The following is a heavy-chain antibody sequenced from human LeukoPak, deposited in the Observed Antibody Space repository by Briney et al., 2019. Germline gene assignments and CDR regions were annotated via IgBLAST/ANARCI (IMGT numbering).Heavy chain of an antibody. CDR3: ARDFRSLYYFDH. CDR2: ISSSSSTI. V-gene: IGHV3-48*02. CDR1: GFTFNIFW. D-gene: IGHD1-26*01. J-gene: IGHJ4*02. Sequence: QPGGSLRLSCAASGFTFNIFWMSWVRQAPGKGLEWVSYISSSSSTIYYADSVKGRFTISRDNAKNSLYLQMNSLRDEDTAVYYCARDFRSLYYFDHWGQGSLVTVSS.